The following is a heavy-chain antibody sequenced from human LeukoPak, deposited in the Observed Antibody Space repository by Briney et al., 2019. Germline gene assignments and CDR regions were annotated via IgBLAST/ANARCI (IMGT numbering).Heavy chain of an antibody. D-gene: IGHD3-3*01. V-gene: IGHV1-18*01. CDR2: ISAYNGNT. CDR1: GGTFSSYG. J-gene: IGHJ4*02. Sequence: GASVKVSCKASGGTFSSYGISWVRQAPGQGLEWMGWISAYNGNTNYAQKLQGRVTMTTDTSTSTAYMELRSLRSDDTAVYYCARPRYDFWSGYYQYYFDYWGQGTLVTVSS. CDR3: ARPRYDFWSGYYQYYFDY.